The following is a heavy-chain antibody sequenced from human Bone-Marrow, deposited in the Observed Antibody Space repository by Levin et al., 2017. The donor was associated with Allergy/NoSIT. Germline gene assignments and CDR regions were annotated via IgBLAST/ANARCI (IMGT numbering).Heavy chain of an antibody. D-gene: IGHD3-10*01. J-gene: IGHJ4*02. CDR2: IRSKAYGGTT. Sequence: GESLKISCTASGFTFGDYAMSWFRQAPGKGLEWVGFIRSKAYGGTTEYAASVKGRFTISRDDSKSIAYLQMNSLKTEDTAVYYCTRDQLYYYGSGSYIFDYWGQGTLVTVSS. CDR1: GFTFGDYA. V-gene: IGHV3-49*03. CDR3: TRDQLYYYGSGSYIFDY.